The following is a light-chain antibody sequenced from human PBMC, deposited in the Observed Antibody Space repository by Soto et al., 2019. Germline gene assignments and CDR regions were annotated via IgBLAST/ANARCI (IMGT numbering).Light chain of an antibody. CDR2: GTS. Sequence: IVMTTSQATVPVSPGERVTLSCRASQSVSIDLAWSPQKPGQAPRLLIYGTSIRATGIQARFSASGSGIDFTLTISSLEPEEFAVYVCQQRSNWPNVGQGTRLAIK. CDR3: QQRSNWPN. CDR1: QSVSID. V-gene: IGKV3-11*01. J-gene: IGKJ5*01.